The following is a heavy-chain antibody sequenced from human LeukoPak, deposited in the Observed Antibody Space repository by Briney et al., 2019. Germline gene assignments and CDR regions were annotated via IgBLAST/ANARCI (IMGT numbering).Heavy chain of an antibody. CDR3: TSGRWLWNWFDP. V-gene: IGHV3-49*04. D-gene: IGHD3-22*01. Sequence: QPGGSLRLSCTASGFTFGDYAMSWVRQAPGKGLEWVGFIRSKAYGGTTEFAASVEGRFTISRGDSKNIAYLQMNSLKTEDTAVYYCTSGRWLWNWFDPWGQGTLVTVSS. J-gene: IGHJ5*02. CDR1: GFTFGDYA. CDR2: IRSKAYGGTT.